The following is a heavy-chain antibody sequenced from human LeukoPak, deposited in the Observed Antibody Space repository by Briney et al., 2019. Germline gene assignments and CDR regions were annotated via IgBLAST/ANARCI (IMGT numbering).Heavy chain of an antibody. V-gene: IGHV4-39*01. CDR2: IYYSGST. D-gene: IGHD5-24*01. J-gene: IGHJ4*02. CDR1: GGSISSSSYY. Sequence: PSETLSLTCTVSGGSISSSSYYWGWIRQPSGKGLEWIGSIYYSGSTYYNPSLKSRVTISVDTSKNQFSLKLSSVTAADTAVYYCARHANRDGYNYWGFDYWGQGTLVTVSS. CDR3: ARHANRDGYNYWGFDY.